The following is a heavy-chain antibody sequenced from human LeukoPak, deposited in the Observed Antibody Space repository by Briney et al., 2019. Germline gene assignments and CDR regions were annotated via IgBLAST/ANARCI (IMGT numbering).Heavy chain of an antibody. J-gene: IGHJ4*02. D-gene: IGHD3-10*01. CDR2: ISGSGGST. V-gene: IGHV3-23*01. Sequence: GGSLRLSCAASGFTFSDYYMSWIRQAPGKGLEWVSTISGSGGSTYYADFVKGRFTISRDNSKNTLYLQMNSLRAEDTAVYYCATSRMVRGVINHFDYWGQGTLVTVSS. CDR3: ATSRMVRGVINHFDY. CDR1: GFTFSDYY.